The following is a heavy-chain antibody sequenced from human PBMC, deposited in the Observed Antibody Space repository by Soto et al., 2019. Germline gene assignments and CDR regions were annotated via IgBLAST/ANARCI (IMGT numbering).Heavy chain of an antibody. CDR3: ARKERQQLVSRSTGWFDP. J-gene: IGHJ5*02. CDR1: GGSFSGYY. CDR2: INHSGST. V-gene: IGHV4-34*01. D-gene: IGHD6-13*01. Sequence: QVQLQQWGAGLLKPSETLSLTCAVYGGSFSGYYWCWIRQPPGKVLDWIGEINHSGSTNYNPNLKSRVTISVDTSKNQFSLKLSSVTAADTAVYYCARKERQQLVSRSTGWFDPWGQGTLVTVSS.